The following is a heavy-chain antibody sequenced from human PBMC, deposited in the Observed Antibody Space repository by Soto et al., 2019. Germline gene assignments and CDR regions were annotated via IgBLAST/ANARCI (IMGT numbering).Heavy chain of an antibody. Sequence: GSLRLSCAASGFTFSGSAMHWVRQASGKGLEWVGRIRSKANSYATAYAASVEGRFTISRDDSKNTAHLQMNSLKTEDTAVYYCTRTYYYDSSGYSGYWGQGTLVTVSS. V-gene: IGHV3-73*01. CDR2: IRSKANSYAT. D-gene: IGHD3-22*01. CDR1: GFTFSGSA. J-gene: IGHJ4*02. CDR3: TRTYYYDSSGYSGY.